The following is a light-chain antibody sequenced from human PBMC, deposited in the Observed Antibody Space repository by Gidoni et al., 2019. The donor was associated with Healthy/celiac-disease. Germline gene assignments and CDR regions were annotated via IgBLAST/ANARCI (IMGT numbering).Light chain of an antibody. J-gene: IGLJ2*01. CDR1: SSNIGAGSD. CDR2: GNS. Sequence: QSVLTQPPSVAGAPGQRVPISCTGSSSNIGAGSDVHWYQQLPGTAPKLLIYGNSNRPSGVPDRFSGSKSGTSASLAITGLQAEDEADYYCQSYDSSLSGPVVFGGGTNLTVL. CDR3: QSYDSSLSGPVV. V-gene: IGLV1-40*01.